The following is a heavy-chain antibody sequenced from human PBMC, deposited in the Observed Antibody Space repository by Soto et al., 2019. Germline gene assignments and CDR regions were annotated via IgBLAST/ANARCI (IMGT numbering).Heavy chain of an antibody. CDR3: ARALIERITGTTAYYYYGMDV. V-gene: IGHV1-2*02. CDR1: GYTFTGDY. CDR2: INPNSGGT. Sequence: GASVKVSCKASGYTFTGDYMHWVRQAPGQGLEWMGWINPNSGGTNYAQKFQGRVTMTRDTSISTAYMELSRLRSDDTAVYYCARALIERITGTTAYYYYGMDVCRQGTTVTVYS. J-gene: IGHJ6*02. D-gene: IGHD1-7*01.